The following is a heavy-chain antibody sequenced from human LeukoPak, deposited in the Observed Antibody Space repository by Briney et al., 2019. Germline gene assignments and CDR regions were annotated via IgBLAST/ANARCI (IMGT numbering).Heavy chain of an antibody. CDR1: GFTFSGYA. V-gene: IGHV3-23*01. CDR3: ARKFGRDGAY. CDR2: ISQSATT. D-gene: IGHD5-24*01. Sequence: GGSLRLSCAASGFTFSGYAMSWVRQAPGKGLEWVSSISQSATTYYTDSVKGRFTISRDNSKNTLYLQMNSLRAEDTAIYYCARKFGRDGAYWGRGTLVIVSS. J-gene: IGHJ4*02.